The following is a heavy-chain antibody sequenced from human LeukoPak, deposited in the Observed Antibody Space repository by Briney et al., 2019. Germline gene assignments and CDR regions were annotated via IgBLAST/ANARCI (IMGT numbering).Heavy chain of an antibody. J-gene: IGHJ4*02. CDR1: GFTFSSYA. Sequence: GGSLRLSCAASGFTFSSYATHWVRQAPGKGLEWVAVISYDGSNKYYADSVKGRFTISRDNSKNTLYLQMNSLRAEDTAVYYCAARARYGLWGLDYWGQGTLVTVSS. V-gene: IGHV3-30-3*01. CDR2: ISYDGSNK. CDR3: AARARYGLWGLDY. D-gene: IGHD5-18*01.